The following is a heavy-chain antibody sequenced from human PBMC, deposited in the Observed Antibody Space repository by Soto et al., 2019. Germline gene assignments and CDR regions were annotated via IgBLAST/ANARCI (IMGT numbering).Heavy chain of an antibody. Sequence: GGSLRLSCAASGLTFSGHWMTWVRQAPGKGLEWVANIKQDGSEKYYVDSVKGRFTISRDNAKNSVLLQMNSLTVEDTAMYYCASRVPDVAYYGVFDYWGQGTLVTVPQ. J-gene: IGHJ4*02. D-gene: IGHD3-3*01. V-gene: IGHV3-7*03. CDR3: ASRVPDVAYYGVFDY. CDR2: IKQDGSEK. CDR1: GLTFSGHW.